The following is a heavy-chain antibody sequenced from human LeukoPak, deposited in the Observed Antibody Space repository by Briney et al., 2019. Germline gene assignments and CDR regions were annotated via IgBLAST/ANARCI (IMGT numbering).Heavy chain of an antibody. CDR1: GFTFSNYD. CDR2: ITSSGDVT. J-gene: IGHJ4*02. V-gene: IGHV3-23*01. Sequence: GGSLRLSCAASGFTFSNYDMTWVRQAPGKGLEWVSSITSSGDVTFYSDSVKGRFTISRDNSRNTLYLQMNSLRAEDTAIYFCAKYRGMTGTSELDYWGQGTLVTVSS. D-gene: IGHD1-7*01. CDR3: AKYRGMTGTSELDY.